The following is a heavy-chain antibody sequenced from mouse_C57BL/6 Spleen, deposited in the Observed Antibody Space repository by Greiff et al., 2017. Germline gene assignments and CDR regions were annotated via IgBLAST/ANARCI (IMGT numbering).Heavy chain of an antibody. J-gene: IGHJ2*01. CDR1: GFTFSSYA. Sequence: EVMLVESGGGLVKPGGSLKLSCAASGFTFSSYAMSWVRQTPEKRLEWVATISDGGSYTYYPDNVKGRFTISRDNAKNNLYLQMSHLKSEDTAMYYGARDRYGYDGGYFDYWGPGTTLTVSS. CDR3: ARDRYGYDGGYFDY. CDR2: ISDGGSYT. V-gene: IGHV5-4*01. D-gene: IGHD2-2*01.